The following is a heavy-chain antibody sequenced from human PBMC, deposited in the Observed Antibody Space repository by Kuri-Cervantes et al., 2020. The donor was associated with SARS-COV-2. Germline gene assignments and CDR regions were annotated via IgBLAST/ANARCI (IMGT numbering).Heavy chain of an antibody. Sequence: AESLRLSCAASGFTVSTYTMNWVRQAPGKGLEWVSYISVSETTMNYADPVKDRFTINRNNATNSLYLQRNSLITDDTAVYYCVRKGDSWGQGTLVTVSS. CDR1: GFTVSTYT. CDR3: VRKGDS. CDR2: ISVSETTM. V-gene: IGHV3-48*01. J-gene: IGHJ4*02.